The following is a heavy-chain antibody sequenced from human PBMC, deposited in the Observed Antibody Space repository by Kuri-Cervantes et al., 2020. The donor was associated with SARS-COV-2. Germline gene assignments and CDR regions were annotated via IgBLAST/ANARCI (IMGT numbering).Heavy chain of an antibody. D-gene: IGHD3-3*01. V-gene: IGHV3-11*04. Sequence: GESLKISCTASGFIFSDYYMTWIRQAPGKGLEWVSNIGPSGTTKYYADSVKGRFTISRDNSKNTLYLQMNSLRAEDTAVYYCARDQGLAYYDFWSGYYMDVWAKGPRSPSP. J-gene: IGHJ6*03. CDR1: GFIFSDYY. CDR3: ARDQGLAYYDFWSGYYMDV. CDR2: IGPSGTTK.